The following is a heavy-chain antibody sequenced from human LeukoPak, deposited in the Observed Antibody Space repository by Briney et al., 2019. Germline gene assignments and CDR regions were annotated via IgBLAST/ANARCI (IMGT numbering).Heavy chain of an antibody. J-gene: IGHJ3*02. Sequence: GGSLRLSCAASGFTFNIYAMHWVRQAPGKGLEWVAVISYDESDKYYADSVKGRFTISRDNSRNTLYLQMNSLRAEDTAVYYCARDLRGAKIYGDYRLSDVFDIWGQGTMVTVSS. CDR1: GFTFNIYA. CDR3: ARDLRGAKIYGDYRLSDVFDI. D-gene: IGHD4-17*01. CDR2: ISYDESDK. V-gene: IGHV3-30*04.